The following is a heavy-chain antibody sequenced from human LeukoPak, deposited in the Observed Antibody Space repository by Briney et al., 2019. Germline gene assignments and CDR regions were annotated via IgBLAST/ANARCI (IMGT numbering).Heavy chain of an antibody. CDR3: ARGRGIAAAAFDY. CDR2: INPNSGNT. V-gene: IGHV1-8*01. Sequence: ASVKVSCKASGYTFTSYDINLVRQATGQGLEWMGWINPNSGNTGYAQKFQGRVTMTRNTSISTAYMELSSMRSEDTAVYYCARGRGIAAAAFDYWGQGTLVTVSS. J-gene: IGHJ4*02. D-gene: IGHD6-13*01. CDR1: GYTFTSYD.